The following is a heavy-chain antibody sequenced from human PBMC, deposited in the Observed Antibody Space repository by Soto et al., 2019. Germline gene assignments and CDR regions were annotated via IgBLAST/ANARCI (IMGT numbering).Heavy chain of an antibody. J-gene: IGHJ4*02. CDR3: AKLGYDILTGYYKSFDY. CDR2: ISGSGGST. CDR1: GFTFSNYA. D-gene: IGHD3-9*01. Sequence: PGGSLRLSCAASGFTFSNYAMTWVRQAPGKGLGWVSAISGSGGSTYYADSVKGRFTISRDNSKNTLYLQMNSLRAEDTAVYYCAKLGYDILTGYYKSFDYWGQGTLVTVSS. V-gene: IGHV3-23*01.